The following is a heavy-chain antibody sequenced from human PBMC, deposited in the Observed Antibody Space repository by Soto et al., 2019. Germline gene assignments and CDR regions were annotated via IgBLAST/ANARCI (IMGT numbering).Heavy chain of an antibody. CDR1: GYTFTNYG. V-gene: IGHV1-18*01. Sequence: QVQLLQSGAEVKKPGASVKVSCKASGYTFTNYGITCVRQAPGQGLERMGWISAYNGNTHYTQRLQGRVTMTTDTSTSTAYMELRGLRSDDTSVYYCARVRQLVVYFYYYMDVWGKGTTVTVSS. CDR3: ARVRQLVVYFYYYMDV. D-gene: IGHD6-6*01. J-gene: IGHJ6*03. CDR2: ISAYNGNT.